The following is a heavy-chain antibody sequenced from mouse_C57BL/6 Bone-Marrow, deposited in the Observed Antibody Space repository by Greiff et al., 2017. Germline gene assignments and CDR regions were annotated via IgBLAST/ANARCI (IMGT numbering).Heavy chain of an antibody. CDR2: IYPGDGDT. J-gene: IGHJ3*01. V-gene: IGHV1-82*01. D-gene: IGHD1-1*01. CDR1: GSTFSSSC. Sequence: QVQLQQSGPELVKPGASVKISCKASGSTFSSSCMNWLKQRPEQGLEWIGRIYPGDGDTTYNGKFKGKAPLTATKSSSTAYMQLSSLTSEDSAVDYCARWGLYDTAWFDYWGQGTLVTVSA. CDR3: ARWGLYDTAWFDY.